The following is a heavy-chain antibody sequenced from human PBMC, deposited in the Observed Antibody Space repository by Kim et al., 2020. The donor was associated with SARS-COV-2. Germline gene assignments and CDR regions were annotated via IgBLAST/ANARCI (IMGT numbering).Heavy chain of an antibody. CDR3: SSREMATIIV. CDR2: YAT. J-gene: IGHJ4*02. D-gene: IGHD5-12*01. Sequence: YATAYYESVKGRFTISRDDAKKTAYLEMDSLKTEDTAVYYCSSREMATIIVWGQGTLVTVSS. V-gene: IGHV3-73*01.